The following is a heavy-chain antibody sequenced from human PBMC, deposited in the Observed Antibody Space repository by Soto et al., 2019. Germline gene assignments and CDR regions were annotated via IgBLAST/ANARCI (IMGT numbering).Heavy chain of an antibody. CDR2: INHSGST. CDR1: GGSFSGYY. Sequence: SETLSLTCAVYGGSFSGYYWSWIRQPPGKGLEWIGEINHSGSTNYNPSLKSRVTISVDTSKNQFSLKLRSVTAADTAVYYCARGGLRGWIAAAGTGYYYGMDVWGQGTTVTVSS. CDR3: ARGGLRGWIAAAGTGYYYGMDV. J-gene: IGHJ6*02. V-gene: IGHV4-34*01. D-gene: IGHD6-13*01.